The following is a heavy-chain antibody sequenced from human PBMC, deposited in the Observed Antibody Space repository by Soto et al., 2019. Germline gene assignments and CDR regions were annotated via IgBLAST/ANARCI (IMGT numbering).Heavy chain of an antibody. CDR1: GLTFSSYA. CDR3: ATPGRLLWFGGDDAFDI. D-gene: IGHD3-10*01. CDR2: ISGSGGST. J-gene: IGHJ3*02. Sequence: PGGSLSLSCAASGLTFSSYAMSWVRQAPVKGLEWVSAISGSGGSTYYADSVKGRFTISRDNSKNTLYLQMNSLRAEDTAVYYCATPGRLLWFGGDDAFDIWGQGTMVTVSS. V-gene: IGHV3-23*01.